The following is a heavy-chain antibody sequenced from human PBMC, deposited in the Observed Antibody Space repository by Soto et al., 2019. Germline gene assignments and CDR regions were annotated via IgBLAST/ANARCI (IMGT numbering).Heavy chain of an antibody. CDR1: GYTFINSA. CDR3: ARADDGHDESGMAV. D-gene: IGHD5-12*01. V-gene: IGHV1-3*01. Sequence: QVQLVQSGAEVKEPGASVKVSCKASGYTFINSAMYWVRQAPGQRLECVGWINAGNGNTKYSQKFQDRVTSTRDTSANTAYMDLSRLRSEGTAVYYWARADDGHDESGMAVWGQGTTVTVSS. CDR2: INAGNGNT. J-gene: IGHJ6*02.